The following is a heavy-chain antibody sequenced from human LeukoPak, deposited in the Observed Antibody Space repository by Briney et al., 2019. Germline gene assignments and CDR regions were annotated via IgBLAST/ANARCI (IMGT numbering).Heavy chain of an antibody. J-gene: IGHJ5*02. V-gene: IGHV1-2*02. Sequence: ASVKVSWMASGYTFTGYNMHWVRQAPGQGLEWMGWINPNSGGTNYAQKFQGRVTMTRDTSISTAYMELSRLRSDDTAVYYCARDHDMSRYGLVSWFVPWGQGTLVTVSS. CDR1: GYTFTGYN. CDR2: INPNSGGT. CDR3: ARDHDMSRYGLVSWFVP. D-gene: IGHD5-18*01.